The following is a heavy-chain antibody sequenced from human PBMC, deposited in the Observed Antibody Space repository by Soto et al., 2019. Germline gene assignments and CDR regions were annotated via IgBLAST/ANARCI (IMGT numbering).Heavy chain of an antibody. CDR2: IKQDGSEK. CDR3: ARDSSSWYFYYYGMDV. Sequence: EVQLVESGGGLVQPGGSLRLSCAASGFTFSSYWMSWVRQAPGKGLEWVVNIKQDGSEKYYVDSVKGRFTISRDNAKNSLYLQMNSLRAEDTAVYYCARDSSSWYFYYYGMDVWGQGTTVTVSS. D-gene: IGHD6-13*01. J-gene: IGHJ6*02. CDR1: GFTFSSYW. V-gene: IGHV3-7*05.